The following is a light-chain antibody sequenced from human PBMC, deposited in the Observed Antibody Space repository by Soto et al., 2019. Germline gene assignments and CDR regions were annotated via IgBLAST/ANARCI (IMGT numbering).Light chain of an antibody. V-gene: IGKV3-20*01. CDR3: QQYGSSPPWT. Sequence: VLKQSPATLSLSPRERATLSCRASQSVSSYLAWYQQKPGQAPRLLIYDASSRATGIPDRFSGSGSGTDFTLTISRLEPEDFAVYYCQQYGSSPPWTFGQGTKVDI. CDR2: DAS. CDR1: QSVSSY. J-gene: IGKJ1*01.